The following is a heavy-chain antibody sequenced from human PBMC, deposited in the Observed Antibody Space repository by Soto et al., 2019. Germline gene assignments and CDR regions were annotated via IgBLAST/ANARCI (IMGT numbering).Heavy chain of an antibody. Sequence: GGSLRLSCAASGFTFNSYAMTWVRQPPGKGLEWVSTISGSGGSTYYADSVKGRFTISRDNSKNTLYLQMNSLRDEDTAVYYCAKDLRRGGGSSWDVDDWGQGTLVTVSS. V-gene: IGHV3-23*01. CDR3: AKDLRRGGGSSWDVDD. J-gene: IGHJ4*02. D-gene: IGHD6-13*01. CDR1: GFTFNSYA. CDR2: ISGSGGST.